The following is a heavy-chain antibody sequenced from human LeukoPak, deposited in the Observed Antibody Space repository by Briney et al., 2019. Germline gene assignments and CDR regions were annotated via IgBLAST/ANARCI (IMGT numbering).Heavy chain of an antibody. V-gene: IGHV3-30*18. CDR2: ISYDGSNK. CDR1: GFTFSSYG. D-gene: IGHD3-16*01. CDR3: AKDGAGFFDY. Sequence: GRSLRLSCAASGFTFSSYGMHWVRQVPGKGLEWVAVISYDGSNKYYADSVKGRFTISRDNSKNTLYLQMNSLRAEDTAVYYCAKDGAGFFDYWGQGTLVTVSS. J-gene: IGHJ4*02.